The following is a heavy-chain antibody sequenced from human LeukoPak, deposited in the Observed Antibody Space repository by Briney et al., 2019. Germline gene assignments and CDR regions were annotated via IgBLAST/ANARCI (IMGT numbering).Heavy chain of an antibody. Sequence: SETLSLTCAVYGGSFSGYYWSWIRQPPGKGLEWIGEINHSGSTNYNPSLKSRVTISVDTSKNQFSLKLSSVTAADTAVYYYAREVGPWLARRYFDYWGQGTLVTVSS. CDR2: INHSGST. D-gene: IGHD6-19*01. CDR1: GGSFSGYY. CDR3: AREVGPWLARRYFDY. V-gene: IGHV4-34*01. J-gene: IGHJ4*02.